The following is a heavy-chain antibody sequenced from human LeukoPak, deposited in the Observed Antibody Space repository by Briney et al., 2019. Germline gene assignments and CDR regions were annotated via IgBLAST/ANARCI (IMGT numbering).Heavy chain of an antibody. Sequence: SETVSLTCTVSGGSISSGSYYWSWIRQPAGKGLEWIGRIYTSGSTNYNPSLKSRVTISVDTSKNQFSLKLSSVTAADTAVYYCARDGYGMDVWGQGTTVTVSS. CDR2: IYTSGST. J-gene: IGHJ6*02. CDR3: ARDGYGMDV. CDR1: GGSISSGSYY. V-gene: IGHV4-61*02.